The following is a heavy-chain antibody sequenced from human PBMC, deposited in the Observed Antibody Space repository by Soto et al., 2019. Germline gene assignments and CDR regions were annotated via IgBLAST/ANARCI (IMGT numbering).Heavy chain of an antibody. J-gene: IGHJ5*02. CDR1: GGSISSGGYS. CDR3: ARDLRVDYYDSSGYYYGLNWFDP. D-gene: IGHD3-22*01. CDR2: IYHSGST. V-gene: IGHV4-30-2*01. Sequence: PSETLSLTCAVSGGSISSGGYSWSWIRQPPGKGLEWIGYIYHSGSTYYNPSLKSRVTISVDRSKNQSSLKLSSVTAADTAVYYCARDLRVDYYDSSGYYYGLNWFDPWGQGTLVTVSS.